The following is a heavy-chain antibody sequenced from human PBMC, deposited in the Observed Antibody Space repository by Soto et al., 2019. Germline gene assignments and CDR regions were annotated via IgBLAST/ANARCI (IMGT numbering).Heavy chain of an antibody. Sequence: GGSLSFSCAASGFTFSSYELNWIRQAPGKGLEWVSYISTRPDTIYYADSVKGRFTISRDNTRNSLFLQMNSLRAEDTAVYYCARERYDSGRPLDYWGQGTLVTVS. CDR3: ARERYDSGRPLDY. CDR1: GFTFSSYE. J-gene: IGHJ4*02. D-gene: IGHD3-10*01. V-gene: IGHV3-48*03. CDR2: ISTRPDTI.